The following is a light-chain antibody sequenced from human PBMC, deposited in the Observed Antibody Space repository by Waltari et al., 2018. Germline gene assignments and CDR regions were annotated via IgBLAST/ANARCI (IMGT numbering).Light chain of an antibody. CDR3: SSNAGINNFV. Sequence: QSALTQPPSASGSPGQPVTIPCAGNSSDVGSSDYVSWYQKHPGQAPKLLIYHVTKRPSGVPDRFSGSKSGNTASLTVSGLQAEDEADYYCSSNAGINNFVFGGGTKLTVL. CDR2: HVT. V-gene: IGLV2-8*01. CDR1: SSDVGSSDY. J-gene: IGLJ2*01.